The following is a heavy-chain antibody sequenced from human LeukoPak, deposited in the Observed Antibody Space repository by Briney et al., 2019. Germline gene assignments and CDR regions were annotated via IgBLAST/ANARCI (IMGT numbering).Heavy chain of an antibody. J-gene: IGHJ5*02. CDR2: INHSGST. CDR1: GGSFSGYY. D-gene: IGHD6-13*01. CDR3: ARHGTEQQLVLGWFDP. Sequence: SETLSLTCAVYGGSFSGYYWSWIRQPPGKGLEWIGEINHSGSTNYNPSLKSRVTISVDTSKNQFSLKLSSVTAADTAVYYCARHGTEQQLVLGWFDPWGQGTLVTVSS. V-gene: IGHV4-34*01.